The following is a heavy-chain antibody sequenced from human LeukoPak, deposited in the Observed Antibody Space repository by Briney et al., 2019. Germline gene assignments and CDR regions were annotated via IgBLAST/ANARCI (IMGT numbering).Heavy chain of an antibody. CDR1: GGSISSYY. J-gene: IGHJ6*03. D-gene: IGHD3-10*01. Sequence: SETLSLTCTVSGGSISSYYWSWIRQPPGKGLEWIGYIYYSGSTNYNPSLKSRVTISVDTSKNQFSLKLSSVTAADTAVYYCARGKYYGSGSYSSYYYYYMDVWGKGTTVTVSS. CDR2: IYYSGST. V-gene: IGHV4-59*01. CDR3: ARGKYYGSGSYSSYYYYYMDV.